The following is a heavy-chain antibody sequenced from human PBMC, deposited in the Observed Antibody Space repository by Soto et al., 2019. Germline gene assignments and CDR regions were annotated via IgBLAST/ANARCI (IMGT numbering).Heavy chain of an antibody. CDR3: AIDGESHSGGLDY. J-gene: IGHJ4*02. V-gene: IGHV1-69*01. CDR2: IIPIFGTA. CDR1: GGTFSSYS. D-gene: IGHD2-21*01. Sequence: QVQLVQSGAEVKKPGSPVKVSCKASGGTFSSYSINWVRQAPGQGLEWMGEIIPIFGTANYAQKFQGRVTITADESTSTAYMELSSLRSEDTAVYYCAIDGESHSGGLDYWGQGTLVTVSS.